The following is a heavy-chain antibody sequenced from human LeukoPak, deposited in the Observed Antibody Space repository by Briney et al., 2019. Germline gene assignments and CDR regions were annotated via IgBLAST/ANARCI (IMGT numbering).Heavy chain of an antibody. J-gene: IGHJ6*03. V-gene: IGHV4-39*01. D-gene: IGHD6-19*01. Sequence: SETLSLTCTVSGGSISSSSYYWGWIRQPPGKGLEWIGSIYYSGSTYYNPSLKSRGTISVDTSKNQFSLKLSSVTAADTAVYYCARLSSGWYYYYYMDVWGKGTTVTVSS. CDR2: IYYSGST. CDR1: GGSISSSSYY. CDR3: ARLSSGWYYYYYMDV.